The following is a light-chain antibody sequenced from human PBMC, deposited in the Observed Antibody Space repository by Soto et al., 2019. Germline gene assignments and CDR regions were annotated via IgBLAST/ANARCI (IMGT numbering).Light chain of an antibody. V-gene: IGKV3-11*01. J-gene: IGKJ5*01. CDR1: QSLSTS. CDR2: EAS. CDR3: QQRSSWPLIT. Sequence: ETVFTHSPPSLSLSPVYRATPSCRASQSLSTSLAWYQQKPGQAPRLLIHEASSRATGIPARFSGSGSGTDFTLTISSLEPEDSAVYYCQQRSSWPLITFGQGTRLEIK.